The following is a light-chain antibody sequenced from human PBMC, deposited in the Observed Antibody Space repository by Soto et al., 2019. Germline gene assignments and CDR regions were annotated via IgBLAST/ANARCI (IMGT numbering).Light chain of an antibody. CDR3: QSYDSSLSGSNV. CDR1: SSNIGAGYD. Sequence: QSVLTQPPSVSGAPWQRVTISCTGSSSNIGAGYDVHWYQQLPGTAPKLLIYGNSNRPSGVPDRFSGSKSGTSASLAITGLQAEDEADYYCQSYDSSLSGSNVFGTGTKVPVL. CDR2: GNS. J-gene: IGLJ1*01. V-gene: IGLV1-40*01.